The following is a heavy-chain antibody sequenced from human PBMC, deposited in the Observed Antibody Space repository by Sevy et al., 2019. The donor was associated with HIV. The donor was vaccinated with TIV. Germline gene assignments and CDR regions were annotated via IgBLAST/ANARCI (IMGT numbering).Heavy chain of an antibody. D-gene: IGHD3-22*01. V-gene: IGHV3-30-3*01. CDR2: ISDDGSNK. Sequence: GGSLRLSCAASGFTFTSYAVHWGRQAPGKGLEWVAVISDDGSNKYYVNSVKGRFTISRDNFKNTLYLQMNSLRAEDTAVYYCAREPSLRRYNYDSGIDYWGQGTLVTVSS. CDR3: AREPSLRRYNYDSGIDY. J-gene: IGHJ4*02. CDR1: GFTFTSYA.